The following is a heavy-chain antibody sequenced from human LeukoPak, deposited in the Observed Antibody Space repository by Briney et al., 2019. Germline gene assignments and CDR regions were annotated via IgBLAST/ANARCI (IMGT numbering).Heavy chain of an antibody. Sequence: PGGSLRLSCAASGFTFSTFWMTWVRQVPGKGLEWVANINRDGSQTYYVDSVKGRFTICRDTEQNSLYLQMSRVRAEDTAVYYCARSTPTYACSPDYWGQGTLVTVSS. CDR3: ARSTPTYACSPDY. D-gene: IGHD2-2*01. V-gene: IGHV3-7*01. CDR2: INRDGSQT. CDR1: GFTFSTFW. J-gene: IGHJ4*02.